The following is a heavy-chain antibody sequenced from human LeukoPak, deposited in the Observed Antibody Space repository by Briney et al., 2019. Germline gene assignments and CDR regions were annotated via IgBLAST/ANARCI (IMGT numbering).Heavy chain of an antibody. V-gene: IGHV4-34*08. CDR2: INHSGST. Sequence: GSLRLSCAASGFTFSSYAMSWIRQPPGKGLEWIGEINHSGSTNYNPSLKSRVTISVDTSKNQFSLKLSSVTAADTAVYYCAYLTTVTNYWGQGTLVTVSS. J-gene: IGHJ4*02. CDR1: GFTFSSYA. D-gene: IGHD4-11*01. CDR3: AYLTTVTNY.